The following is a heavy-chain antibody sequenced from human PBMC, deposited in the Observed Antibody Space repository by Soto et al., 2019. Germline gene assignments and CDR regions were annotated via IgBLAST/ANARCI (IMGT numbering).Heavy chain of an antibody. J-gene: IGHJ4*02. CDR2: IVPILGMA. D-gene: IGHD1-26*01. Sequence: SVKVSCKASGGTFSSYAISWVRQAPGQGLEWMGGIVPILGMAIYAQNFQGRVTITEDKSTDTAYMELSSLRFEDTAVYFCTSHVVMGALLYWGQGTLVTVSS. CDR1: GGTFSSYA. CDR3: TSHVVMGALLY. V-gene: IGHV1-69*10.